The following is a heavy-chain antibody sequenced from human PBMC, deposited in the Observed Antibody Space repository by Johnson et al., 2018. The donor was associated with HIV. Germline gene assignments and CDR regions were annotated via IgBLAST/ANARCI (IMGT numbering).Heavy chain of an antibody. CDR3: ASTSSGWFYAFDI. CDR1: GFTFSSYA. V-gene: IGHV3-30-3*01. D-gene: IGHD6-19*01. J-gene: IGHJ3*02. CDR2: ISYDGSNK. Sequence: QVQLVESGGGVVQPGRSLRLSCAASGFTFSSYAMHWVRQAPGKGLEWVAVISYDGSNKYYAGSVKGRFTISRDNSKNTLYLQMNSLRAEDTAVYYCASTSSGWFYAFDIWGQGTMVTVSS.